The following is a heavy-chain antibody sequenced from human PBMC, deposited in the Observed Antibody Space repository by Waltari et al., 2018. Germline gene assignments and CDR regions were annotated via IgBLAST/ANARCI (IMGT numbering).Heavy chain of an antibody. CDR1: GGSITSTAYY. CDR2: VYTSGNT. V-gene: IGHV4-61*02. J-gene: IGHJ3*02. Sequence: QVQLQESGPGLVKPSETLSLTCTVSGGSITSTAYYWSWVRQPAGKGLEWIGRVYTSGNTNYSPSLQSRITISIDTSRNQFSLKLSSLTAADTAVYYCARVSDGVVGTFDIWGQGAMVTGSS. CDR3: ARVSDGVVGTFDI. D-gene: IGHD3-3*01.